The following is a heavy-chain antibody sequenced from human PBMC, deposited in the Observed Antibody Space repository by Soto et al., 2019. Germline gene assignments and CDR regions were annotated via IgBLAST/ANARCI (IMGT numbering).Heavy chain of an antibody. CDR2: ISFDGKDV. CDR1: GFTFSSFG. CDR3: AKESLDYFDSGRFYAPAFDL. J-gene: IGHJ4*02. Sequence: GGSLRLSCVASGFTFSSFGMDWVRQAPGKGLEWVAGISFDGKDVSYSDSVKGRSTISRDKSKNKLFLQMNSLRPEDTAVYYCAKESLDYFDSGRFYAPAFDLCGQGALVTVSS. D-gene: IGHD3-10*01. V-gene: IGHV3-30*18.